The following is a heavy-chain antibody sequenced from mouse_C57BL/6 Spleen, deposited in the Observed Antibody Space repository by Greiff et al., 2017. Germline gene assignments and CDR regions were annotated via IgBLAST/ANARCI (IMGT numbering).Heavy chain of an antibody. CDR3: ARSGRRYFDV. Sequence: QVQLQQSGPELVKPGASVTLSCKASGYSFTSYCMHWVKQRPGQGLEWIGMIHPNSGSTNYNEKFKSKATLTVDKSSSTAYMQLSRLTSEDSEVYYSARSGRRYFDVWGKGTTVTVSS. V-gene: IGHV1-64*01. CDR1: GYSFTSYC. CDR2: IHPNSGST. J-gene: IGHJ1*03. D-gene: IGHD3-1*01.